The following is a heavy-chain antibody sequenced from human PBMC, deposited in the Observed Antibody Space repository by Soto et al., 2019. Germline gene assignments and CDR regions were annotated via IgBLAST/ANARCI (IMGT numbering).Heavy chain of an antibody. D-gene: IGHD2-2*01. CDR1: GFTFSSYS. Sequence: VQLVESGGGLVKPGGSLRLSCAASGFTFSSYSMNWVRQAPGKGLEWVSSISSSSSYIYYADSVKGRFTISRDNAKNSLYLQMNSLRAEDTAVYYCAYARVPGDAFDIWGQGTMVTVSS. V-gene: IGHV3-21*01. J-gene: IGHJ3*02. CDR3: AYARVPGDAFDI. CDR2: ISSSSSYI.